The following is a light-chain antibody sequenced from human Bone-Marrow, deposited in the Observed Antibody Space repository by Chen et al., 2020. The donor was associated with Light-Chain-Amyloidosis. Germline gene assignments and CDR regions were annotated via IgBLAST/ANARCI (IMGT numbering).Light chain of an antibody. V-gene: IGLV3-1*01. CDR1: KLGDKY. Sequence: SYELTQPPPVSVSPGQTASITCSGDKLGDKYACWYHQKTGQSPVLVIDQDTNRPSVIPELLSGSYYGNTATLTVSGTQAMDEADYYCQAWDSSTEVFGGGTKLTVL. J-gene: IGLJ3*02. CDR2: QDT. CDR3: QAWDSSTEV.